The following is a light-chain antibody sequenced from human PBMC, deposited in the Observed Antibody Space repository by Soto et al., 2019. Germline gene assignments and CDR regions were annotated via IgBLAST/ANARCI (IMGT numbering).Light chain of an antibody. V-gene: IGLV2-14*01. CDR2: GVT. CDR1: SDNY. J-gene: IGLJ1*01. CDR3: SSYTNRRTLL. Sequence: QPVLTQPASVSGSPGQSITISCTGTSDNYVSWYQQHPGKVPKLMIYGVTNRPSGVSDRFSGYKSGNTASLTISGLQTEDEADYFFSSYTNRRTLLFGAGTTLTVL.